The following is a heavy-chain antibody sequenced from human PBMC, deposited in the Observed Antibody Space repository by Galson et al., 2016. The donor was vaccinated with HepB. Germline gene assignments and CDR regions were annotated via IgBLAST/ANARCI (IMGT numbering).Heavy chain of an antibody. CDR1: GFTFSSSE. D-gene: IGHD2-15*01. CDR3: ARNMLRAAYFDY. J-gene: IGHJ4*02. CDR2: ITGSSDFI. V-gene: IGHV3-48*02. Sequence: SLRLSCAASGFTFSSSEMNWLRQAPGKGLEWVSYITGSSDFIKYADSVKGRFTVSRGNAKNSVYLHMNSLRDEDTAVYFCARNMLRAAYFDYWSQGTLVTVSS.